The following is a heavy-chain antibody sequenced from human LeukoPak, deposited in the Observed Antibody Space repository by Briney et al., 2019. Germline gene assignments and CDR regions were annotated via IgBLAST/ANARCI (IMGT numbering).Heavy chain of an antibody. J-gene: IGHJ4*02. D-gene: IGHD3-16*02. CDR3: VGGSPYYDYVWGSYRD. CDR1: GFTFSSYA. CDR2: ISSNGGST. Sequence: GGSLRLSCSASGFTFSSYAMHWVRQAPGKGLEYVSAISSNGGSTYYADSVKGRFTISRDNSKNTLYLQMSSLRAEDTAVYYCVGGSPYYDYVWGSYRDWGQGTLFTVS. V-gene: IGHV3-64D*06.